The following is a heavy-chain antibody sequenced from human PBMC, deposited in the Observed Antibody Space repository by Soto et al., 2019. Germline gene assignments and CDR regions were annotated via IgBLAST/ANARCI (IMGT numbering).Heavy chain of an antibody. J-gene: IGHJ4*02. Sequence: SETLSLTCTVSAASFSKYYWSWIRQPPGKGLEWIGYIYFNGNTNYNPSLKRRVTISIDTSKKQISLNLTAVTDADTAVYYCASVTFGGVVLAHWGQGTLVTVSS. CDR1: AASFSKYY. D-gene: IGHD3-16*01. CDR3: ASVTFGGVVLAH. CDR2: IYFNGNT. V-gene: IGHV4-59*01.